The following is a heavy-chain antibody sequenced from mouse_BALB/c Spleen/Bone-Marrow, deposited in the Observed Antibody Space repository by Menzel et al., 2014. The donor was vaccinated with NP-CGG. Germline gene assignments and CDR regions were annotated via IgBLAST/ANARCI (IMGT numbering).Heavy chain of an antibody. CDR2: INPDSSTI. J-gene: IGHJ3*01. CDR1: GFDFSRYW. Sequence: DVQLVESGGGLVQPGGSLKLSCAASGFDFSRYWMTWVRQAPGKGLEWIGEINPDSSTINYTPSLKDKFIISRDSAKNTQYLQTSKVRSEDTALYYCAKNYYYGYVAYWGQGTLVTVSA. V-gene: IGHV4-1*02. CDR3: AKNYYYGYVAY. D-gene: IGHD1-2*01.